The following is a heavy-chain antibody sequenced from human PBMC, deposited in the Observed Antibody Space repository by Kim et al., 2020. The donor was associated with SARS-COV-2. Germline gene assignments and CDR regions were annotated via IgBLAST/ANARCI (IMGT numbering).Heavy chain of an antibody. CDR1: GFTFSSYE. CDR3: ARAAHSSGWKRGAPFDY. V-gene: IGHV3-48*03. Sequence: GGSLRLSCAASGFTFSSYEMNWVRQAPGKGLEWVSYISSSGSTIYYADSVKGRFTISRDNAKNSLYLQMNSLRAEDTAVYYCARAAHSSGWKRGAPFDYWGQGTLVTVSS. CDR2: ISSSGSTI. J-gene: IGHJ4*02. D-gene: IGHD6-19*01.